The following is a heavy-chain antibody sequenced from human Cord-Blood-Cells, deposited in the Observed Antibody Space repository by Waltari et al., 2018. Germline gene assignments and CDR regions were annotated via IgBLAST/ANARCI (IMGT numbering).Heavy chain of an antibody. Sequence: EVQLVQSGAEVKKPGESLKISCKGSGYSFTSYWIGWVRQMPGTGLEWMGIIYPGDSDTRYSPSFQGQVTISADKSISTAYLQWSSLKASDTAMYYCARAHNYYDSSGYSWDAFDIWGQGTMVTVSS. J-gene: IGHJ3*02. CDR2: IYPGDSDT. CDR3: ARAHNYYDSSGYSWDAFDI. CDR1: GYSFTSYW. D-gene: IGHD3-22*01. V-gene: IGHV5-51*01.